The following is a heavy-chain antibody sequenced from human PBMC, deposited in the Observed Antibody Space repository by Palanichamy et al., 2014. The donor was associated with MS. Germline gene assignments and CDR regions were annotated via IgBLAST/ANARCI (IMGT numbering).Heavy chain of an antibody. J-gene: IGHJ5*02. D-gene: IGHD2-2*01. CDR3: ARSSQLLSTGVLDP. CDR2: XT. Sequence: XTNYNPSLKSRVTMSVDKSKNQFSLKLTSVTAADTAMYYCARSSQLLSTGVLDPWGQGTLVTVSS. V-gene: IGHV4-4*02.